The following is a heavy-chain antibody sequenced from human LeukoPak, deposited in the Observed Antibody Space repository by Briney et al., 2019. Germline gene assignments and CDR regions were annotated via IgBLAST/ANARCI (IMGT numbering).Heavy chain of an antibody. CDR1: GGSISSSNW. J-gene: IGHJ3*02. D-gene: IGHD6-19*01. CDR3: ARHSSGWYGDAFDI. Sequence: SGTLSLTCAVSGGSISSSNWWSWVRQPPGKGLEWIGEIYHSGSTNYNPSLKSRVSISVDKSKNQFSLKLSSVTAADTAVYYCARHSSGWYGDAFDIWGQGTMVTVSS. V-gene: IGHV4-4*02. CDR2: IYHSGST.